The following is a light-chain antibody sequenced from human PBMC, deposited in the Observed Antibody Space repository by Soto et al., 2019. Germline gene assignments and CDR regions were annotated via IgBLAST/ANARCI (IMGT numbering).Light chain of an antibody. Sequence: EIVLTQSPGTLSLSPGERATLSCRASQSVSSSYLAWYQQKPGQAPRLLIYGASSRATGIPDRFSGSGSGRDFTLTISRLEREDFAVYYCQQYGSSPLFTFGPGTKVDIK. V-gene: IGKV3-20*01. CDR1: QSVSSSY. J-gene: IGKJ3*01. CDR2: GAS. CDR3: QQYGSSPLFT.